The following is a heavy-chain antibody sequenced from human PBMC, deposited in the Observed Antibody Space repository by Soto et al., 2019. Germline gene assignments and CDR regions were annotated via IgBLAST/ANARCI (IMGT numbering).Heavy chain of an antibody. J-gene: IGHJ6*03. CDR1: SGSISSSNW. V-gene: IGHV4-4*02. D-gene: IGHD4-17*01. CDR3: ARRLNYGPYYYYYMDV. CDR2: IYHSGST. Sequence: PSETLSLTCAVSSGSISSSNWWSWVRQPPGKGLEWIGEIYHSGSTNYNPSLKSRVTISVDKSKNQFSLKPSSVTAADTAVYYCARRLNYGPYYYYYMDVWGKGTTVTVSS.